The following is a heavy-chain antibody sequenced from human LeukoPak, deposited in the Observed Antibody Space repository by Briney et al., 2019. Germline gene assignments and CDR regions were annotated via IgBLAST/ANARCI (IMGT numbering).Heavy chain of an antibody. CDR3: AKVRAGSPSELSYFDY. CDR1: GFTFSSYA. D-gene: IGHD1-26*01. CDR2: ISGSGGST. Sequence: GGSLRLSCAAAGFTFSSYAMSWVRQAPGKGLELLSAISGSGGSTYYADSVKGRFTISRDNSKNTLYLQMNSLRAEDTAVYYCAKVRAGSPSELSYFDYWGQGTLVTVSS. J-gene: IGHJ4*02. V-gene: IGHV3-23*01.